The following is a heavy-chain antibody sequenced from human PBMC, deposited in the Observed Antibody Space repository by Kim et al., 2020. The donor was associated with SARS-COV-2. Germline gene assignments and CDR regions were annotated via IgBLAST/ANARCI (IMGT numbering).Heavy chain of an antibody. CDR3: ARDSSSSGSYFDY. D-gene: IGHD6-6*01. CDR1: GYSFTTYY. Sequence: ASVKVSCKASGYSFTTYYMNWVRQAPGQGLEWMGMSNPSNGHTKYAQKFQGRITMTMDTSTSTFYMELSSLRSDDTAVYYCARDSSSSGSYFDYWGQGTLVTVSS. CDR2: SNPSNGHT. J-gene: IGHJ4*02. V-gene: IGHV1-46*01.